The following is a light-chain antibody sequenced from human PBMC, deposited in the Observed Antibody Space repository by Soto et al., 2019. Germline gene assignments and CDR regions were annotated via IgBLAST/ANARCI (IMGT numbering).Light chain of an antibody. Sequence: QSVLTQPPSASGTPGQRVTISCSGSPSNIGSNTVSWYQQFSGSAPRLIMYGDYRRPSGVPDRFSGSKSGTSASLAISGLQSEDESMFYCAAWDDSRSGHVVFGGGTKLTVL. CDR3: AAWDDSRSGHVV. CDR1: PSNIGSNT. V-gene: IGLV1-44*01. J-gene: IGLJ2*01. CDR2: GDY.